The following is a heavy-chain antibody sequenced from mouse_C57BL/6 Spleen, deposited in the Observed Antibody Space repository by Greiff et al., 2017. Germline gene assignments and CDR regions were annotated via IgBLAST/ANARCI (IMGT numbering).Heavy chain of an antibody. Sequence: QVQLQQPGAELVMPGASVKLSCKASGYTFPSYWMHWVKQRPGQGLEWIGEIDPSDSYTNYNQKFKGKSTLTVDKSSSTAYMQLSSLTSEDSAVYYCARDYYGRGAMDYWGQGTSVTVSS. J-gene: IGHJ4*01. CDR2: IDPSDSYT. D-gene: IGHD1-1*01. CDR1: GYTFPSYW. CDR3: ARDYYGRGAMDY. V-gene: IGHV1-69*01.